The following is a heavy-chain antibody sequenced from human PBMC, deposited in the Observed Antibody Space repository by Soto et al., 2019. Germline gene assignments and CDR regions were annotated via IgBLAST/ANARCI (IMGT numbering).Heavy chain of an antibody. CDR1: GGTFSSYA. D-gene: IGHD3-22*01. CDR3: ARGTYYYDSSGYYYFDF. Sequence: GASVKVSCKASGGTFSSYAISWVRQAPGQGLEWMGGIIPIFGTANYAQKFQGRVTITADESTSTAYMELSSLRSEDTAVYYCARGTYYYDSSGYYYFDFWGQGNLVTFSS. CDR2: IIPIFGTA. V-gene: IGHV1-69*13. J-gene: IGHJ4*02.